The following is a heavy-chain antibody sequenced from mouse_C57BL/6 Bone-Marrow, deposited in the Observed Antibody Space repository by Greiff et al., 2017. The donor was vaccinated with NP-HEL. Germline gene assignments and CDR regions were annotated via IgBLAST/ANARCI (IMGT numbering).Heavy chain of an antibody. Sequence: VQLQESGAELVKPGASVKLSCKASGYTFTEYTIHWVKQRSGQGLEWIGWFYPGRGSIKYNEKFKDKATLTADKSSSTVYMDLSKLTSEDSAVYFCARHGDYFGSSYGYFDVWGTGTTVTVSS. CDR1: GYTFTEYT. D-gene: IGHD1-1*01. CDR2: FYPGRGSI. CDR3: ARHGDYFGSSYGYFDV. J-gene: IGHJ1*03. V-gene: IGHV1-62-2*01.